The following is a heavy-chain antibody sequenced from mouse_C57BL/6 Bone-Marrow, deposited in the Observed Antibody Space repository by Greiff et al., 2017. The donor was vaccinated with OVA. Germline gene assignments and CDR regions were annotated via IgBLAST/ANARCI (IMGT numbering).Heavy chain of an antibody. V-gene: IGHV5-17*01. D-gene: IGHD1-1*01. CDR3: ARRRDYYGSSYGWYFDV. CDR1: GFTFSDYG. CDR2: ISSGSSTI. Sequence: EVMLVESGGGLVKPGGSLKLSCAASGFTFSDYGMHWVRQAPEKGLEWVAYISSGSSTIYYADTVKGRFTISRDNANNTLFLQMTSLRSEDTAMYYCARRRDYYGSSYGWYFDVWGTGTTVTVSS. J-gene: IGHJ1*03.